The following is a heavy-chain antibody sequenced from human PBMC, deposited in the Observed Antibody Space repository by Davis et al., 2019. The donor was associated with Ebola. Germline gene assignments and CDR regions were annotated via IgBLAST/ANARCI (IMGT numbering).Heavy chain of an antibody. J-gene: IGHJ4*02. D-gene: IGHD3-3*01. CDR3: AKAPVRFLEWFTTDY. V-gene: IGHV3-23*01. Sequence: PGGSLRLSCAASRFTFRSYAMSWVRQAPGKGLEWVSAISGSGTSTYYADSVKGRFTISRDNSKNTLYLQMSSLRPEDTAVYYCAKAPVRFLEWFTTDYWGKGTLVTVSS. CDR1: RFTFRSYA. CDR2: ISGSGTST.